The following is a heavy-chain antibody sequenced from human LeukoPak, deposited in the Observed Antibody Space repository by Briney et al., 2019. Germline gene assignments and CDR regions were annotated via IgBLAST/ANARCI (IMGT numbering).Heavy chain of an antibody. CDR3: AREAPVAAGSDAFDI. D-gene: IGHD6-19*01. J-gene: IGHJ3*02. CDR2: ISPYNSNT. Sequence: VASVKVSCKASGYTFTSYGISWVRQAPGQSLEWMGWISPYNSNTKYAQKLQGRVTMTTDTSTNTAYMEVRSLRSDDTAVYYCAREAPVAAGSDAFDIWGQGTMVTVSS. V-gene: IGHV1-18*01. CDR1: GYTFTSYG.